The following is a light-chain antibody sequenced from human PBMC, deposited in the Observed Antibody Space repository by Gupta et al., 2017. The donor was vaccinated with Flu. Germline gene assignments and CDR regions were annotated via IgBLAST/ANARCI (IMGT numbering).Light chain of an antibody. Sequence: EIVLPHSPATVSLSPGEGATLSCRASQSVSIYLAWYQQRPGQPPRLLFYDASERATGVPPRFSATGSGTDFTLTISRLDPEDVGVYYCQQRFRWPQTFGQGTKVEVK. V-gene: IGKV3-11*01. J-gene: IGKJ1*01. CDR2: DAS. CDR3: QQRFRWPQT. CDR1: QSVSIY.